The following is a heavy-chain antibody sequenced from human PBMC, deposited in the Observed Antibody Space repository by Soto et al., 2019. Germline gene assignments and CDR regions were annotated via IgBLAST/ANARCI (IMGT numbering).Heavy chain of an antibody. V-gene: IGHV4-59*01. J-gene: IGHJ4*02. D-gene: IGHD6-19*01. CDR2: VYYTGST. CDR3: ARSVAVPGAHIDY. CDR1: GGSISGSS. Sequence: SETLSLTCSVSGGSISGSSWSWIRQSPGKGLEWLGYVYYTGSTNHSPSLRSRVSISVDTSKNEFSLRLSSVTAADTAVYFCARSVAVPGAHIDYWGQGTQVTSPQ.